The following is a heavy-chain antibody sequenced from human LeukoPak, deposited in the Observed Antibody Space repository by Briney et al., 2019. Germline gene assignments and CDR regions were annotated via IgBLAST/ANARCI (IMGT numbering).Heavy chain of an antibody. CDR1: GYTFTDYY. CDR3: ARPSAGYAFDI. J-gene: IGHJ3*02. CDR2: INPNSGGT. V-gene: IGHV1-2*06. Sequence: ASVKVSCKASGYTFTDYYMHWMRQAPGQGLEWMGRINPNSGGTNYAQKFQGRVTMTRDTSISTAYMELSRLRSDDTAVYYCARPSAGYAFDIWGQGTMVTVSS. D-gene: IGHD3-10*01.